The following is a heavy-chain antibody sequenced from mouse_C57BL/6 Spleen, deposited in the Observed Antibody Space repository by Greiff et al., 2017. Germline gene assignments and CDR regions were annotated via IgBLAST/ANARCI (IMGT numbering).Heavy chain of an antibody. CDR2: IRNKANNHAT. V-gene: IGHV6-6*01. Sequence: EVQLVESGGGLVQPGGSMKLSCAASGFTFSDAWMDWVRQSPEKGLEWVAEIRNKANNHATYYAESVKGRFTISRDDSKSSVYLQMNSLRAEDTGIYYCTRPGSSSYWYFDVWGTGTTVTVSS. J-gene: IGHJ1*03. D-gene: IGHD1-1*01. CDR3: TRPGSSSYWYFDV. CDR1: GFTFSDAW.